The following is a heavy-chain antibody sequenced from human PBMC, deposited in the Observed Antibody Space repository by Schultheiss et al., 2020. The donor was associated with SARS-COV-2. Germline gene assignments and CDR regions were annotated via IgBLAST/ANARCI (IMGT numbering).Heavy chain of an antibody. CDR3: ARDGDGMDV. CDR2: IIPIFGTA. D-gene: IGHD3-16*01. CDR1: GGTFSSYA. Sequence: SVKVSCKASGGTFSSYAISWVRQAPGQGLEWMGGIIPIFGTANYAQKFQGRVTMTRDTSTSTVYMELRSLRSDDTAVYYCARDGDGMDVWGQGTTVTVSS. V-gene: IGHV1-69*05. J-gene: IGHJ6*02.